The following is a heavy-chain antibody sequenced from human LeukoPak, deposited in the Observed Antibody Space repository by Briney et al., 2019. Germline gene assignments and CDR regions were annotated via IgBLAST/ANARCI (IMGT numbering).Heavy chain of an antibody. V-gene: IGHV3-23*01. D-gene: IGHD3-3*01. CDR1: GFTFSSYA. CDR3: AKPHRAWIDY. CDR2: ISGSGGST. Sequence: GGSLRLTCAASGFTFSSYAMSWVRQAPGEGLEWVSAISGSGGSTYYDDPVKGRFTISRNNSKNTLYLQMNSLRAEDTAVYHCAKPHRAWIDYWGQGTLVTVSS. J-gene: IGHJ4*02.